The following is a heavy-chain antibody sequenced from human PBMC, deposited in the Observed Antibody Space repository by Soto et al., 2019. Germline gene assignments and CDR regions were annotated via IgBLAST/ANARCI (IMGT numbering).Heavy chain of an antibody. J-gene: IGHJ3*02. D-gene: IGHD2-15*01. CDR3: ARAYGVVVVAAKQAALDI. CDR2: IKQDGSEK. V-gene: IGHV3-7*01. CDR1: GFTFSSYW. Sequence: GGSLRLSCAASGFTFSSYWMSWVRQAPGKGLEWVANIKQDGSEKYYVDSVKGRFTISRDNAKNSLYLQMNSLRAEDTAVYYCARAYGVVVVAAKQAALDIWGQGTMVTVSS.